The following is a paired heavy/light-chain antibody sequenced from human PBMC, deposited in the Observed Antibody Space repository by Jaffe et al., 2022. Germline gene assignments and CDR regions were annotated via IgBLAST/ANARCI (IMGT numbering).Light chain of an antibody. V-gene: IGKV1-33*01. J-gene: IGKJ4*01. CDR3: QQYDNLALT. CDR1: QDISNY. CDR2: DAS. Sequence: DIQMTQSPSSLSASVGDRVTITCQASQDISNYLNWYQQKPGKAPKLLIYDASNLETGVPSRFSGSGSGTDFTFTISSLQPEDIATYYCQQYDNLALTFGGGTKVEIK.
Heavy chain of an antibody. CDR3: AKDLLCGGDCYAAFKTAYEYFQH. J-gene: IGHJ1*01. Sequence: QVQLVESGGGVVQPGGSLRLSCAASGFTFSSYGMHWVRQAPGKGLEWVAFIRYDGSNKYYADSVKGRFTISRDNSKNTLYLQMNSLRAEDTAVYYCAKDLLCGGDCYAAFKTAYEYFQHWGQGTLVTVSS. D-gene: IGHD2-21*01. CDR1: GFTFSSYG. CDR2: IRYDGSNK. V-gene: IGHV3-30*02.